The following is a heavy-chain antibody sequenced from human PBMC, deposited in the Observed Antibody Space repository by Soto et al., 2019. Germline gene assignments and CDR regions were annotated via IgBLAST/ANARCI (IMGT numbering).Heavy chain of an antibody. CDR1: GFTFSSYA. CDR3: AKDLVKDYVWVSYRYTPPLDY. Sequence: GGSLRLSCAASGFTFSSYAMSWVRQAPGKGLEWVSAISGGGGSTYYADSVKGRFTISRDYSKNTLYLQMNSLRAEDTAVYYCAKDLVKDYVWVSYRYTPPLDYWGQGTLVTVSS. V-gene: IGHV3-23*01. J-gene: IGHJ4*02. D-gene: IGHD3-16*02. CDR2: ISGGGGST.